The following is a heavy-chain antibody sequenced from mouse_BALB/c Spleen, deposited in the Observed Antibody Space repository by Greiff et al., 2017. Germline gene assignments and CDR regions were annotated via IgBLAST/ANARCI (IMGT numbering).Heavy chain of an antibody. Sequence: EVHLVESGGGLVQPGGSLKLSCAASGFTFSSYAMSWVRQSPEKRLEWVAEISSGGSYTYYPDTVTGRFTISRDNAKNTLYLEMSSLRSEDTAMYYCARAYGNYVYAMDYWGQGTSVTVSS. CDR3: ARAYGNYVYAMDY. CDR2: ISSGGSYT. CDR1: GFTFSSYA. J-gene: IGHJ4*01. D-gene: IGHD2-1*01. V-gene: IGHV5-9-4*01.